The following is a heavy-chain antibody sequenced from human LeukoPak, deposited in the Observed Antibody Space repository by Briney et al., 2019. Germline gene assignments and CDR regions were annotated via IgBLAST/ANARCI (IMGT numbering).Heavy chain of an antibody. D-gene: IGHD3-22*01. CDR1: GYTFTSYY. CDR2: INPSGGST. Sequence: GASVKVSCKASGYTFTSYYMHWVREAPGQELEWMGIINPSGGSTSYAQKFQGRVTMTRDTSTSTVYMELSSLRSEDTAVYYCARERTGNSDSSGHYDYWGQGTLVTVSS. V-gene: IGHV1-46*01. J-gene: IGHJ4*02. CDR3: ARERTGNSDSSGHYDY.